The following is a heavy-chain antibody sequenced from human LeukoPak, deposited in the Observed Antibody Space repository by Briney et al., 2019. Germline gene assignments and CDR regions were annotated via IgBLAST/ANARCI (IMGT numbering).Heavy chain of an antibody. CDR2: IYISGTI. J-gene: IGHJ4*02. CDR1: GGSISSTDYY. D-gene: IGHD3-22*01. CDR3: TRTSITMMGYYFDY. V-gene: IGHV4-61*02. Sequence: PSETLSLTCSVSGGSISSTDYYWRWVRQPAGKGLEWIGRIYISGTIDYNPSLKSPVTISLDTSKNQFSLKLNSVTAADTAVYYCTRTSITMMGYYFDYWGQGTLVTVSS.